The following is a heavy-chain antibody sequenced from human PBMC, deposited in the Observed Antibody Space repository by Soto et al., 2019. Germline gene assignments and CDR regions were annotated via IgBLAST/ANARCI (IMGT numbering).Heavy chain of an antibody. V-gene: IGHV4-59*01. Sequence: SETLSLTCTVSGGSISSYYWSWIRQPPGKGLQWIGYIYYSGSTNYNPSLKSRVTISVDTSKNQFSLKLSSVTAADTAVYYCARINYYDSSLDYWGQGTLVTVSS. J-gene: IGHJ4*02. CDR2: IYYSGST. CDR1: GGSISSYY. D-gene: IGHD3-22*01. CDR3: ARINYYDSSLDY.